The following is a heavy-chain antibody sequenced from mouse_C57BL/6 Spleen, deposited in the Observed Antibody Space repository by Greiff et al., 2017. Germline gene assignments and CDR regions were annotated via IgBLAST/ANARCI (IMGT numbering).Heavy chain of an antibody. J-gene: IGHJ3*01. CDR2: IHPNSGST. Sequence: QVQLQQPGAELVKPGASVKLSCKASGYTFTSYWMHWVKLRPGQGLEWIGMIHPNSGSTNYNEKFKSKATLTVDKSSSTAYMQLSSLTSEDSAVYYCARGGDGYYPFAYWGQGTLVTVSA. CDR1: GYTFTSYW. D-gene: IGHD2-3*01. V-gene: IGHV1-64*01. CDR3: ARGGDGYYPFAY.